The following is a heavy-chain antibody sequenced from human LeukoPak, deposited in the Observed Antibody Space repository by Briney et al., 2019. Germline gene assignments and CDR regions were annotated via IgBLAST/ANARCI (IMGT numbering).Heavy chain of an antibody. Sequence: GGSLRLSCAASGFTVSSNYMSWVRQAPGKGLEWVSGISGSGGNTYYADSVKGRFTIFRDSSKNMLYLQMNSLRAEDTAIYYCAKGMDIVATRDFYSDYWGQGTLVTVSS. V-gene: IGHV3-23*01. CDR3: AKGMDIVATRDFYSDY. J-gene: IGHJ4*02. CDR1: GFTVSSNY. D-gene: IGHD5-12*01. CDR2: ISGSGGNT.